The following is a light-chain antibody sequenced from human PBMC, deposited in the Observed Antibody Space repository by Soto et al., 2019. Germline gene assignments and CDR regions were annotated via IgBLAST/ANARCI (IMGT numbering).Light chain of an antibody. CDR3: QQNYNHPWT. J-gene: IGKJ1*01. V-gene: IGKV1-39*01. CDR2: AAS. CDR1: QFINKY. Sequence: IWMTHSPSSLSASVGFRFNITCRASQFINKYLSWYQKKTGKVPKLLINAASTLQSGVPSRLNGSRYGTDLSIAIISMQTEDFETYYCQQNYNHPWTFGQGTKVDIK.